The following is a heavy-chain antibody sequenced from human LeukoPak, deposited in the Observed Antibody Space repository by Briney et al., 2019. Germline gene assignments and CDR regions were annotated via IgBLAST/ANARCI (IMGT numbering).Heavy chain of an antibody. V-gene: IGHV1-2*02. CDR3: ARDKWELLRDLDY. Sequence: ASVKVSCKASGYTFTGYYMHWVRQAPGQGLEWMGWINPNSGGTNYAQKFQGRVTMTRDTPISTAYMELSRLRSDDTAVYYCARDKWELLRDLDYWGQGTLVTVSS. J-gene: IGHJ4*02. CDR1: GYTFTGYY. D-gene: IGHD1-26*01. CDR2: INPNSGGT.